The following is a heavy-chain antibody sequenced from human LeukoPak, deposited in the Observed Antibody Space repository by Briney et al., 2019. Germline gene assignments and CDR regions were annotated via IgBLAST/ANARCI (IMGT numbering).Heavy chain of an antibody. Sequence: QPGGSLRLSCAASGFTFGTHWMSWVRQAPGKGLEWVANMKQDGSDKYYVDSVKGRFTISRDNAKNSLYLQMNSLRAEDTAVYYCARACYYDSSGYCHDAFDIWGQGTMVTVSS. D-gene: IGHD3-22*01. CDR2: MKQDGSDK. CDR3: ARACYYDSSGYCHDAFDI. CDR1: GFTFGTHW. V-gene: IGHV3-7*01. J-gene: IGHJ3*02.